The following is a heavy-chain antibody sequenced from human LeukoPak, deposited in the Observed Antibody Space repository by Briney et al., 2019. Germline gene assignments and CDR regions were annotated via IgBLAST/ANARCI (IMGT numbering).Heavy chain of an antibody. CDR1: GYTFTGYY. Sequence: ASVKVSCKASGYTFTGYYMHWVRQAPGQGLEWMGWINPNSGGTNYAQKLQGRVTMTTDTSTSTAYMELRSLRSDDTAVYYCARGPEFSPTRGMDVWGQGTTVTVSS. D-gene: IGHD1-14*01. CDR2: INPNSGGT. V-gene: IGHV1-2*02. J-gene: IGHJ6*02. CDR3: ARGPEFSPTRGMDV.